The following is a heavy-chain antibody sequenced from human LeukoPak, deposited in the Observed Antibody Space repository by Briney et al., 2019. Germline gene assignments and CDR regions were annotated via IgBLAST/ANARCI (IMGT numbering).Heavy chain of an antibody. CDR3: ASIYLEAFDY. V-gene: IGHV4-38-2*02. CDR1: GYSISSGYY. Sequence: PSETLSLTCTVSGYSISSGYYWGWIRQPPGKGLEWIGSIYHSGSTYYNPSLKSRVTISVDTSKNQFPLKLSSVTAADTAVYYCASIYLEAFDYWGQGTLVTVSS. D-gene: IGHD2-2*02. J-gene: IGHJ4*02. CDR2: IYHSGST.